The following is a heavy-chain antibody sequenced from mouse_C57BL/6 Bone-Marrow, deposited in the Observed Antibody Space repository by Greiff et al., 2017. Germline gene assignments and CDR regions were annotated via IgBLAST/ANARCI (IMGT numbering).Heavy chain of an antibody. Sequence: QVQLQQPGAELVKPGASVKLSCKASGYTFTSYWMHWVKQRPGRGLEWIGRIDPNSGGTKYNEKFKSKATLTVDKPSSTAYMQLSSLTSEDSAVYYCARAESGDSSGPRAMDYWGQGTSVTVSS. D-gene: IGHD3-2*02. CDR1: GYTFTSYW. J-gene: IGHJ4*01. CDR3: ARAESGDSSGPRAMDY. CDR2: IDPNSGGT. V-gene: IGHV1-72*01.